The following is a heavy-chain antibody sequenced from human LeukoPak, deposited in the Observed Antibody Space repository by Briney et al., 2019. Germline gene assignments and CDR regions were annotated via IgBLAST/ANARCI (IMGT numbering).Heavy chain of an antibody. D-gene: IGHD6-19*01. Sequence: GGSLRLSCAASGFTFSSYSMNWVRQAPGKGLEWVSAISGSGGSTYYADSVKGRFTISRDNSKKTLYLQMNSLRTEDTAVYYCARDTFRQWLTQGGYFQYWGQGTLVTVSS. J-gene: IGHJ1*01. CDR3: ARDTFRQWLTQGGYFQY. V-gene: IGHV3-23*01. CDR1: GFTFSSYS. CDR2: ISGSGGST.